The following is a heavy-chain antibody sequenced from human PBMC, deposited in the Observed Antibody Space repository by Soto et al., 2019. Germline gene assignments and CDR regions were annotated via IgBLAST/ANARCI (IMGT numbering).Heavy chain of an antibody. CDR2: IKSKTDGGTT. D-gene: IGHD6-6*01. CDR1: GFTFSNAW. Sequence: GGSLRLSCAASGFTFSNAWMSWVRQAPGKGLEWVGRIKSKTDGGTTDYAAPVKGRFTISRDDSKNTLYLQMNSLKTEDKAVYYCTTDTSSIEARLGYSILYYYGMDVWGQGTTVTVSS. CDR3: TTDTSSIEARLGYSILYYYGMDV. V-gene: IGHV3-15*01. J-gene: IGHJ6*02.